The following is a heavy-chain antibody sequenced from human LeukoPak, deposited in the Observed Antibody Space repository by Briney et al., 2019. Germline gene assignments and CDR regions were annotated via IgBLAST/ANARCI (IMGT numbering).Heavy chain of an antibody. V-gene: IGHV3-74*01. CDR2: INTDGSST. CDR1: GFTFSNYW. CDR3: ARNNGMDV. Sequence: GESLRLSCAASGFTFSNYWMHWVRQAPGKGLVWVSRINTDGSSTNYADSVKGRFTISKDNAKNSLYLQMNSLRAEDTALYHCARNNGMDVWGQGTTVIVSS. J-gene: IGHJ6*02.